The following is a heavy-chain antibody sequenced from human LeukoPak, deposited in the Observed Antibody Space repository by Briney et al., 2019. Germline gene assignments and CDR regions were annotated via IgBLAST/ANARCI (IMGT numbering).Heavy chain of an antibody. J-gene: IGHJ3*02. CDR1: GFTFSNYG. V-gene: IGHV3-30*02. D-gene: IGHD6-19*01. CDR3: ATAVAASDAFDI. CDR2: IRYDGSNK. Sequence: GGSLRLSCAASGFTFSNYGMHWVRQAPGKGQEWVTFIRYDGSNKYYADSVKGRFTISRDNSKNTLYLQMNSLRAEDTAVHYCATAVAASDAFDIWGQGTMVTVSS.